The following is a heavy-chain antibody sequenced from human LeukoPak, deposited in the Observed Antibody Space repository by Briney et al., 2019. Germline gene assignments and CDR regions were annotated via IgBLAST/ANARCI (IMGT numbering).Heavy chain of an antibody. CDR2: ISYSGST. Sequence: SETLSLTCTVSGGSISNYYWSWIRQPPGKGLEWIGYISYSGSTNYNPSLRSRVTISVNTSKNQFSLELSSVTATDTAVYYCARGDGGSSTVPIYWFDSWGQGTLVTVSS. CDR3: ARGDGGSSTVPIYWFDS. CDR1: GGSISNYY. V-gene: IGHV4-59*08. D-gene: IGHD4-17*01. J-gene: IGHJ5*01.